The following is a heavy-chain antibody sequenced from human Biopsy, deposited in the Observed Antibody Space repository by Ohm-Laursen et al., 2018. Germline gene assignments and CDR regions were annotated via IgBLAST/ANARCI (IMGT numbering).Heavy chain of an antibody. CDR2: ISWDSGRI. CDR1: GFIFDDYA. Sequence: SLRLSCTASGFIFDDYAMHWVRQAPGKGLGWVSGISWDSGRIDYADSVKGRFTISRDNSKNTVYLQMNSLRAEDTAIYYCARDSTINTVTTADYWGQGTLVTVSS. V-gene: IGHV3-9*01. CDR3: ARDSTINTVTTADY. J-gene: IGHJ4*02. D-gene: IGHD4-11*01.